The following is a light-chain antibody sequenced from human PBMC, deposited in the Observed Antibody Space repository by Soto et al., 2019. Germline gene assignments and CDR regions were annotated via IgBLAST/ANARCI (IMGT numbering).Light chain of an antibody. CDR3: QQSYTTPPRT. Sequence: DIQMTQSPSSLSASVGDRVTITCRASQSISMYLNWYQQKEGKAPKLLIYAASNLQTGVPPRFSGSGSGTEFTLTIRSLQPEDVATYYCQQSYTTPPRTFAQGTKVDIK. CDR1: QSISMY. V-gene: IGKV1-39*01. CDR2: AAS. J-gene: IGKJ1*01.